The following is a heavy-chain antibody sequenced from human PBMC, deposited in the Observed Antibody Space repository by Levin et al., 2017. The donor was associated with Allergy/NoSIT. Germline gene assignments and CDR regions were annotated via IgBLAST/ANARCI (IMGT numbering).Heavy chain of an antibody. D-gene: IGHD6-6*01. CDR3: ARALELVRPFDY. CDR1: GYIFTDYY. Sequence: GESLKISCKASGYIFTDYYIHWVRLVPGQGLEWMGRINPTTGVTNSAKRFKGRLTVTRDTSISTAFLELSSLRSDDTAVYYCARALELVRPFDYWGQGALVTVSS. J-gene: IGHJ4*02. CDR2: INPTTGVT. V-gene: IGHV1-2*06.